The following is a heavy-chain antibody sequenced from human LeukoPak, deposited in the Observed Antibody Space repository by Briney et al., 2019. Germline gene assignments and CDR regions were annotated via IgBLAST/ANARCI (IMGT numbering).Heavy chain of an antibody. D-gene: IGHD3-10*01. CDR1: GGSISSSSYY. CDR3: ARDLRGVRGVNWFDP. CDR2: IYYSGST. V-gene: IGHV4-39*07. J-gene: IGHJ5*02. Sequence: PSETLSLTCTVSGGSISSSSYYWGWIRQPPGKGLEWIGSIYYSGSTYYNPSLKSRVTISVDTSKNQFSLKLSSVTAADTAVYYCARDLRGVRGVNWFDPWGQGTLVTVSS.